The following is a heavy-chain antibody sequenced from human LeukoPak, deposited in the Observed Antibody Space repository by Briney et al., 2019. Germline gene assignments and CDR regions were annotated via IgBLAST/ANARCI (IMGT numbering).Heavy chain of an antibody. CDR1: GGSISSYY. Sequence: SETLSLTCTVSGGSISSYYWSWIRQPPGKGLEWIGYIYYSGSTNYNPSLKSRVTISVDTSKNQLSLKLSSVTAADTAVYHCARGIYGGQGYFQHWGQGTLVTVSS. CDR3: ARGIYGGQGYFQH. J-gene: IGHJ1*01. V-gene: IGHV4-59*01. D-gene: IGHD4-23*01. CDR2: IYYSGST.